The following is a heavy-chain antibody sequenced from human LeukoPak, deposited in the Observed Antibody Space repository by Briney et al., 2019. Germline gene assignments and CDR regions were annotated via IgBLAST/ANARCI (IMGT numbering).Heavy chain of an antibody. CDR1: GGSISSSSYY. J-gene: IGHJ4*02. CDR2: IYCSGNI. Sequence: SETLSLTCTVSGGSISSSSYYWGWIRQPPGKGLEWIGSIYCSGNIYYNPSLKSRVTISVDTSKNQFSLRLSSVTAADTAVYYCASLGYYFGSSGYPFDYWGQGTLVTVSA. V-gene: IGHV4-39*07. D-gene: IGHD3-22*01. CDR3: ASLGYYFGSSGYPFDY.